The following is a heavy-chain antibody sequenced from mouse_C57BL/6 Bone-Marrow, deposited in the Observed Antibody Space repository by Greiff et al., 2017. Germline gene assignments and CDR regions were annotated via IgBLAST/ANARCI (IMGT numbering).Heavy chain of an antibody. CDR2: IWSGGST. J-gene: IGHJ3*01. CDR3: ARRSNYFAWFAY. Sequence: VHLVESGPGLVQPSQSLSITCTVPGFSLTSYGVHWVRQSPGKGLEWLGVIWSGGSTDYNAAFISRLSISKDNSKSQVFFKMNSLQADDTAIYYCARRSNYFAWFAYWGQGTLVTVSA. D-gene: IGHD2-5*01. CDR1: GFSLTSYG. V-gene: IGHV2-2*01.